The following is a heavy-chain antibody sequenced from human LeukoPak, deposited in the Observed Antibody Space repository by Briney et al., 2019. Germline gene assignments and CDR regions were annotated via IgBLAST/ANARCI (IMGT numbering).Heavy chain of an antibody. CDR3: AREGYYYDSSGYYQNLYYFDY. CDR1: GFTFSSYG. V-gene: IGHV3-33*01. D-gene: IGHD3-22*01. CDR2: IWYDGSNK. J-gene: IGHJ4*02. Sequence: GGSLRLSCAASGFTFSSYGMHWVRQAPGKGLEWVAVIWYDGSNKYYADSVKGRFTISRDNSKNTLYLQMNSLRAEDTAVYYCAREGYYYDSSGYYQNLYYFDYWGQGTLVTVSS.